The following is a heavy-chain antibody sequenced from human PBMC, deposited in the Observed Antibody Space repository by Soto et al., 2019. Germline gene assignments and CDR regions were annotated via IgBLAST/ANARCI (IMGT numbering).Heavy chain of an antibody. CDR1: VFPVSSYG. D-gene: IGHD6-13*01. CDR2: IWYDGSNK. J-gene: IGHJ4*01. Sequence: SLRLSWATAVFPVSSYGIHRVRQAPGKGLEWVAVIWYDGSNKYYADSVKGRFTISRDNSKNTLYLQMNSLRAEDTAVYYCARDLLTIAAAGTLGYFDYWGQGTLVTVSS. CDR3: ARDLLTIAAAGTLGYFDY. V-gene: IGHV3-33*01.